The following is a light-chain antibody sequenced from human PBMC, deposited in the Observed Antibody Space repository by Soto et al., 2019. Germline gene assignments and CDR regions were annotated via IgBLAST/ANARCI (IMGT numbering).Light chain of an antibody. Sequence: QSVLTQPPSVSGAPGQMVTISFTGSSSNIGAGYDVHWYQQLPGTAPKLLIYGNSNRPSGVPDRFSGSKSGTSASLAITGLQAEDDADYYCQSYDSSLSVVFGGGTKVTVL. V-gene: IGLV1-40*01. CDR1: SSNIGAGYD. J-gene: IGLJ2*01. CDR2: GNS. CDR3: QSYDSSLSVV.